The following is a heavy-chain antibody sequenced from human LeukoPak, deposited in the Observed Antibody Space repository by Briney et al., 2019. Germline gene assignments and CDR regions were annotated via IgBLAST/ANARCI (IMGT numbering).Heavy chain of an antibody. CDR3: ARGGPVIPRNYFDY. Sequence: GRSLRLSCVASGFTFSSYAMHWVRQAPGKGLEWVAVISYDGSNKYYADSVKGRFTISRDNSKNTLYLQMNSLRAEDTAVYYCARGGPVIPRNYFDYWGQGTLVTVSS. D-gene: IGHD3/OR15-3a*01. CDR1: GFTFSSYA. CDR2: ISYDGSNK. V-gene: IGHV3-30-3*01. J-gene: IGHJ4*02.